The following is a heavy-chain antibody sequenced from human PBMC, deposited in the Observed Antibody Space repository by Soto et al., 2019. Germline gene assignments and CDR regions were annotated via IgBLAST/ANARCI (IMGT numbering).Heavy chain of an antibody. Sequence: SSETLSLTCTVSGGSISSYFWSWIRQPPGKELEWIGYVYYSGSTNYNPSLKSRLTISVDTSKNQFSLKLSSVTAADTAVYFCARHGLWSGGPPKRAFDYWGQGTPVTLSS. CDR1: GGSISSYF. CDR3: ARHGLWSGGPPKRAFDY. V-gene: IGHV4-59*08. J-gene: IGHJ4*02. CDR2: VYYSGST. D-gene: IGHD1-1*01.